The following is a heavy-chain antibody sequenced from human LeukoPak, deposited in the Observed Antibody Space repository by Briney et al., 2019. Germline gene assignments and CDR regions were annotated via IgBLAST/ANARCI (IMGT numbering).Heavy chain of an antibody. D-gene: IGHD1-26*01. Sequence: GVSVKVSCKASGYTFTGYYMHWVRQAPGQGLEWMGWINPNSGGTNYAQKFQGRVTMTRDTSISTAYMELSRLKSDDTAVYYCARESEGGHIDYWGQGTLVTVSS. CDR3: ARESEGGHIDY. J-gene: IGHJ4*02. CDR1: GYTFTGYY. V-gene: IGHV1-2*02. CDR2: INPNSGGT.